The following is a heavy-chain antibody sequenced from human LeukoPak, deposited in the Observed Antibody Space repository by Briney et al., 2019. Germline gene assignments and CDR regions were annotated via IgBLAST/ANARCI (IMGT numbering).Heavy chain of an antibody. Sequence: SGPALVKPTQTLTLTCTFSRFSLSTSGMRVSWIRQPPGKALEWLARIDWDEDKFYSTSLKTRLTISKDTAKNQVVLTMTNMDPGDTATYYCARLNSGTYLDYWGQGTLVTVSS. J-gene: IGHJ4*02. CDR1: RFSLSTSGMR. CDR2: IDWDEDK. D-gene: IGHD1-26*01. V-gene: IGHV2-70*04. CDR3: ARLNSGTYLDY.